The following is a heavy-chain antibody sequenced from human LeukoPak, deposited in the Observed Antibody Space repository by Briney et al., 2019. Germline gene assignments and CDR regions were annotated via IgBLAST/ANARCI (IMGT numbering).Heavy chain of an antibody. CDR3: ARENDRYGRIDY. CDR2: VSYSGST. J-gene: IGHJ4*02. CDR1: GGSISSYY. D-gene: IGHD5-18*01. Sequence: SETLSLTCTVSGGSISSYYWSWVRQPPGKGLEWIGYVSYSGSTDYNPSLESRDIISIDTSKNQFSLRLSSVTAADTAVYYCARENDRYGRIDYWGQGTQVTVSS. V-gene: IGHV4-59*01.